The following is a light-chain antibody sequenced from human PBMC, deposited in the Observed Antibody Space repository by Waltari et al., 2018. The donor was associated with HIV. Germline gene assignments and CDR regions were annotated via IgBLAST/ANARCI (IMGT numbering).Light chain of an antibody. J-gene: IGLJ1*01. V-gene: IGLV1-40*01. CDR1: SSNIGAGYH. CDR3: QSHDSSLSGYV. Sequence: QSVLTQPPSVSGAPGQRVTISCTGSSSNIGAGYHVHWYQQLPGTAPKLLIYGNSNRPSGVPDRVSGSKAGTSASLAMTGLQAEDEADYHCQSHDSSLSGYVFGTGTKVTVL. CDR2: GNS.